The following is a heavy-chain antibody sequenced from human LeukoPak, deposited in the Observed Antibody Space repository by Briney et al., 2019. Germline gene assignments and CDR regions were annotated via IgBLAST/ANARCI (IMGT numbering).Heavy chain of an antibody. CDR3: ARDYYGSFDY. CDR2: IYSGGST. CDR1: GFTVSSNY. D-gene: IGHD3-10*01. Sequence: AGGSLRLSCAASGFTVSSNYMSWVRQAPGKGLEWVSVIYSGGSTCYADSVKGRFTISRDNSKNTLYLQMNSLRAEDTAVYYCARDYYGSFDYWGQGTLVTVSS. J-gene: IGHJ4*02. V-gene: IGHV3-53*01.